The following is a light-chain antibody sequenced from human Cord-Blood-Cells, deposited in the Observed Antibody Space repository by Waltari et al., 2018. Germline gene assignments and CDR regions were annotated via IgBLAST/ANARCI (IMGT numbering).Light chain of an antibody. V-gene: IGKV3-15*01. Sequence: EIVMTPSPATLAVSPRERVTSSCRASQSVSSNLAWYQQKPGQAPRLLIYGASTRATGIPARFSGSGSGTEFTLTISSLQSEDFAVYYCQQYNNWPPYTFGQGTKLEIK. CDR1: QSVSSN. CDR3: QQYNNWPPYT. J-gene: IGKJ2*01. CDR2: GAS.